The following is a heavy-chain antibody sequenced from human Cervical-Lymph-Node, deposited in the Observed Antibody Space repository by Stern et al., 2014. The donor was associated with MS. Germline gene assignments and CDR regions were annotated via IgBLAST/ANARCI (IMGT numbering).Heavy chain of an antibody. J-gene: IGHJ1*01. CDR1: GASITSHF. V-gene: IGHV4-59*11. CDR3: AXXXXX. CDR2: IYYRGTT. Sequence: QVQLXXXGPGLLRPSETLSLTCNVSGASITSHFWSWIRQPPGKGLEWIGYIYYRGTTNYNASLKGRVAISINXSKTQFSLRLSXVTAADTAVYYCAXXXXXWGXXSXVXXS.